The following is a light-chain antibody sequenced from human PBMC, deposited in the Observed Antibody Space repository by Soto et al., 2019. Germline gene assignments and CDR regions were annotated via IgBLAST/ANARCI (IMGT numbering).Light chain of an antibody. CDR2: EVS. CDR1: SSDVGGYNY. J-gene: IGLJ3*02. Sequence: QSALTQPPSASGSPGQSVTISCTGTSSDVGGYNYVSWYQQHPGKAPKLMIYEVSKRPSGVPDRFSGSKSGNTASLTVSGLQAEHEADYYCSSYAGSKNLVFGGGTKLTVL. V-gene: IGLV2-8*01. CDR3: SSYAGSKNLV.